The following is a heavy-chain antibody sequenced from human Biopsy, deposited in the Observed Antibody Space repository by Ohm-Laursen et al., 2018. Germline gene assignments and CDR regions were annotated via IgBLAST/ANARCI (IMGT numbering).Heavy chain of an antibody. CDR2: IYYSVMT. CDR3: ARDSGILNYGNFKYYHYYGMDV. Sequence: SDTLSLTCPVSGDSVTKYYWSWIRQPPGKGLEWIGHIYYSVMTNYNPSLQSRVSISVDTSRNQVSLTLSSVPAADTAVYYCARDSGILNYGNFKYYHYYGMDVWGQGTKVTVSS. D-gene: IGHD4-11*01. CDR1: GDSVTKYY. J-gene: IGHJ6*02. V-gene: IGHV4-59*02.